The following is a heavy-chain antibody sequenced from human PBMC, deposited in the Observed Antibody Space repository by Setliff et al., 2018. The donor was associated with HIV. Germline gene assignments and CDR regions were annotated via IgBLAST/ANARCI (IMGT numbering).Heavy chain of an antibody. CDR3: AAGYGSGSYGAFDI. Sequence: ASVKVSCKTSGYTFGSHGISWVRQAPGQGLEWMGWISAYNGNTNYAQKFQGRVTMTWDSSISTAYMDLSRLKSDDTAVYYCAAGYGSGSYGAFDIWGQGTMVTVSS. CDR1: GYTFGSHG. D-gene: IGHD3-10*01. J-gene: IGHJ3*02. V-gene: IGHV1-18*01. CDR2: ISAYNGNT.